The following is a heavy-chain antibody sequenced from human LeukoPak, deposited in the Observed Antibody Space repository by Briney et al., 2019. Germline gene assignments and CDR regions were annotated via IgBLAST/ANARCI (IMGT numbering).Heavy chain of an antibody. CDR1: GGSISNKY. V-gene: IGHV4-59*12. CDR2: IHYSGST. J-gene: IGHJ1*01. CDR3: ARYLDFGGNSRVFQH. Sequence: SETLSLTCTVSGGSISNKYWSWIRQPPGKGLEWIGHIHYSGSTNYNPSLKSRVTISIDTSKNQFSLKLSSVTAADTAVYYCARYLDFGGNSRVFQHWGQGTLVTVSS. D-gene: IGHD4-23*01.